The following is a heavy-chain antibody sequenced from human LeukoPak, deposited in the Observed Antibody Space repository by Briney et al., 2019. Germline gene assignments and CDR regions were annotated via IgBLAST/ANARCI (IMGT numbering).Heavy chain of an antibody. J-gene: IGHJ4*02. V-gene: IGHV1-8*02. D-gene: IGHD6-13*01. CDR2: MMPNSGDA. CDR3: ARLRGAAAFDS. Sequence: ASVKVSCKASGYTFSSYGISWVRQAPGLGLEWMGWMMPNSGDAGSAQKFQGRVTMTRDTSIDTAYMELTGLRSEDTAVYYCARLRGAAAFDSWGQGTLVIVSS. CDR1: GYTFSSYG.